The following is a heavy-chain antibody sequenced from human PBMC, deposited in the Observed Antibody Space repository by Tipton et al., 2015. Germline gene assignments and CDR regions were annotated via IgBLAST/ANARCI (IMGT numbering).Heavy chain of an antibody. CDR3: ARDSSYSYYDY. V-gene: IGHV4-39*02. D-gene: IGHD3-3*01. CDR2: IYYSGST. CDR1: GDSITTGSYY. Sequence: TLSLTCTISGDSITTGSYYWGWIRQPPGRGLEWIATIYYSGSTYYNPSLKSRVTISVDTSKNQFSLKVNSVTAADTAVYYCARDSSYSYYDYWGQGTLVTVSS. J-gene: IGHJ4*02.